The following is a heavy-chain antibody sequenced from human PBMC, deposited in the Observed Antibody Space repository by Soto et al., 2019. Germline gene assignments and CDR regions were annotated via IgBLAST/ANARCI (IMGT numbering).Heavy chain of an antibody. Sequence: LRLSCAASGFTFSSYSMSWVRQAPGKGLEWVSSISSSSSYIYYADSVRGRFTISRDNAKNSLYLQMNSLRAEDTAVYYCARDGWDCSSTSCYQWGAFDIWGQGTMVTVSS. V-gene: IGHV3-21*01. D-gene: IGHD2-2*01. J-gene: IGHJ3*02. CDR1: GFTFSSYS. CDR2: ISSSSSYI. CDR3: ARDGWDCSSTSCYQWGAFDI.